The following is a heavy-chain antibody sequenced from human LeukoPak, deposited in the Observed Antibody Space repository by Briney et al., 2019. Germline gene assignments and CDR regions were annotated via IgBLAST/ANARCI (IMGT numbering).Heavy chain of an antibody. D-gene: IGHD3-16*01. CDR3: AREWGGIVDY. CDR2: IYYSGST. CDR1: GGSISSYY. V-gene: IGHV4-59*12. J-gene: IGHJ4*02. Sequence: SETLSLTCTVSGGSISSYYWSWIRQPPGKGLEWIGYIYYSGSTNYNPSLKSRVTISVDTSKNQFSLKLSSVTAADTAVYYCAREWGGIVDYWGQGTLVTVSS.